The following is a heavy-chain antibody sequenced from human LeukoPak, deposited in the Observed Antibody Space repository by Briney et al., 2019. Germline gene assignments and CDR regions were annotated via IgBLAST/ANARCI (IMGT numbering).Heavy chain of an antibody. CDR1: GGSISSGSYY. CDR2: IYTSGST. J-gene: IGHJ5*02. CDR3: ARHVRTYSSSLSFPHQFDP. Sequence: PSGTLSLTCTVSGGSISSGSYYWSWIRQPAGKGLEWIGRIYTSGSTNYNPSLKSRVTISVDTSKNQFSLKLSSVTAADTAVYYCARHVRTYSSSLSFPHQFDPWGQGTLVTVSS. D-gene: IGHD6-6*01. V-gene: IGHV4-61*02.